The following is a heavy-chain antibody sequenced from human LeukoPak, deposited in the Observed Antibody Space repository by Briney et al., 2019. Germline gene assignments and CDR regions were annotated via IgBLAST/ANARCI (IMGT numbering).Heavy chain of an antibody. V-gene: IGHV1-3*01. Sequence: ASVKVSCKASGYTFTSYAMHWVRQAPGQRLEWMGWINAGNGNTKYSQKFQGRVTITADKSTSTAYMEPSSLRSEDTAVYYCARGGDDQDAFDIWGQGTMVTVSS. CDR1: GYTFTSYA. CDR2: INAGNGNT. D-gene: IGHD3-16*01. J-gene: IGHJ3*02. CDR3: ARGGDDQDAFDI.